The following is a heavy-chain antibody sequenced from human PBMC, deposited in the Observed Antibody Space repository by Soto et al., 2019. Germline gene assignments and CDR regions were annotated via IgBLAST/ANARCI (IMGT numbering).Heavy chain of an antibody. D-gene: IGHD1-26*01. J-gene: IGHJ5*02. CDR3: GRAHHPGGANP. CDR1: GYTFTSYG. Sequence: QVQLVQSGAEVKKPGASVKVSCKASGYTFTSYGISWVRQAPGQGLEWMGWISAYNGNTNSAQKLQGRVTMTTDTSTSIAYMEPRSLRSCDTAGEFRGRAHHPGGANPLGQGTLVT. CDR2: ISAYNGNT. V-gene: IGHV1-18*01.